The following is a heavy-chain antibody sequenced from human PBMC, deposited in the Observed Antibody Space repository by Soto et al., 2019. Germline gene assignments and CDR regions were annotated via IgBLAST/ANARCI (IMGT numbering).Heavy chain of an antibody. CDR1: GYSISSGYY. CDR2: IYHSGST. J-gene: IGHJ6*02. D-gene: IGHD6-19*01. V-gene: IGHV4-38-2*02. CDR3: ARDEGSIAVAGTLRLDYYGMDV. Sequence: SETLSLTCAVSGYSISSGYYWGWIRQPPGKGLEWIGSIYHSGSTYYNPSLKSRVTISVDTSKNQFSLKLSSVTAADTAVYYCARDEGSIAVAGTLRLDYYGMDVWGQGTTVTVSS.